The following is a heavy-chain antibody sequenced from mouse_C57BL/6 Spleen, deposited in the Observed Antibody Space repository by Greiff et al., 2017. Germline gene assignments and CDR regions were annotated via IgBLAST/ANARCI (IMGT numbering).Heavy chain of an antibody. Sequence: EVQGVESGGGLVQPGGSLSLSCAASGFTFTDYYMSWVRQPPGKALEWLGFIRNKANGYTTEYSASVKGRFTISRDNSQSILYLQMNALRAEDSATYYCARLYDGYPYYYAMDYWGQGTSVTVSS. CDR1: GFTFTDYY. J-gene: IGHJ4*01. D-gene: IGHD2-3*01. V-gene: IGHV7-3*01. CDR3: ARLYDGYPYYYAMDY. CDR2: IRNKANGYTT.